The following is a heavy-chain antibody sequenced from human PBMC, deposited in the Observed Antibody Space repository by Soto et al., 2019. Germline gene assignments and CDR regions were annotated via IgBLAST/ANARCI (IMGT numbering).Heavy chain of an antibody. J-gene: IGHJ6*02. CDR1: GYSFTSYW. Sequence: GESLKISCKGSGYSFTSYWIGWVRQMPGKGLEWMGIIYPGDSVTRYSPSFQGQVTISADKSISTAYLQWSSLKASDTAMYYCARPHFCSGGSCHDYYYYGMDVWGQGTTVTVSS. CDR2: IYPGDSVT. D-gene: IGHD2-15*01. CDR3: ARPHFCSGGSCHDYYYYGMDV. V-gene: IGHV5-51*01.